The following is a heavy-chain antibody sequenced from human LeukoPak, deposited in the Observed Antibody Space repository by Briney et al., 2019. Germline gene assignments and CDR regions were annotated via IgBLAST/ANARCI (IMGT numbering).Heavy chain of an antibody. V-gene: IGHV3-30*18. CDR1: GFTFSSYG. CDR3: AKPDYGDYEEHEVYYFDY. CDR2: ISYDGSNK. Sequence: GGSLRLSCAASGFTFSSYGMHWVRQAPGKGLEWVAVISYDGSNKYYADSVKGRFTTSRDNSKNTLYLQMNSLRAEDTAVYYCAKPDYGDYEEHEVYYFDYWGQGTLVTVSS. D-gene: IGHD4-17*01. J-gene: IGHJ4*02.